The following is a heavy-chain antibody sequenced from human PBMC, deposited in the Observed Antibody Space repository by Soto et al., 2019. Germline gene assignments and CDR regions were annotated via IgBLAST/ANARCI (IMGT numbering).Heavy chain of an antibody. CDR2: IYYSGST. V-gene: IGHV4-31*03. CDR1: GGSISSGGYY. CDR3: ARDGYGSAKFDY. D-gene: IGHD2-15*01. J-gene: IGHJ4*02. Sequence: QVQLQESGPGLVKPSQTLSLTCTVSGGSISSGGYYWRWIRQHPGKGLEWIGYIYYSGSTYYNPSLKSRVTISVDTSKNQFSLKLSSVTAADTAVYYCARDGYGSAKFDYWGQGTLVTVSS.